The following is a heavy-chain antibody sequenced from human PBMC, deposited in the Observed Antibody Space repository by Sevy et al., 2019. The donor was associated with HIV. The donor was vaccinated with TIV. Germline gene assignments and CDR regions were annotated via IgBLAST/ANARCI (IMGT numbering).Heavy chain of an antibody. J-gene: IGHJ4*02. Sequence: ASVKVSCKASGYSFTSYNMNWVRQAPGQGLEWMGWINTNTGNPTYVQAFTGRFVFSLDTSVRTAYLQISSLKAEDTAVYYCARGLGPFDYWGQGTLVTVSS. D-gene: IGHD6-19*01. CDR1: GYSFTSYN. CDR2: INTNTGNP. V-gene: IGHV7-4-1*02. CDR3: ARGLGPFDY.